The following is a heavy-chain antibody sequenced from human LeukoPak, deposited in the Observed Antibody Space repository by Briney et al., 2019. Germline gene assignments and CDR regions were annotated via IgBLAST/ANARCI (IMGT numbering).Heavy chain of an antibody. CDR1: GYTFTGYY. Sequence: RASVKVSCKASGYTFTGYYMHWVRQAPGQGLEWMGWINPNSGGTNYAQKFQGRVTMTRDTSISTAYMELSRLRSDDTAVYYCANSSRYYDSSGYYNYWGQGTLVTVSS. D-gene: IGHD3-22*01. J-gene: IGHJ4*02. CDR2: INPNSGGT. CDR3: ANSSRYYDSSGYYNY. V-gene: IGHV1-2*02.